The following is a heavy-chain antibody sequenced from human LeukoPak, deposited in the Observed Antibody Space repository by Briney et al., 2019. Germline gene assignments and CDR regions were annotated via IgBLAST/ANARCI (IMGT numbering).Heavy chain of an antibody. CDR2: INSDGSST. CDR1: EFTFSSYW. J-gene: IGHJ4*02. D-gene: IGHD2-21*02. Sequence: VGSLRLSCAASEFTFSSYWMHWVRQAPGKGLVWVSRINSDGSSTSYADSVKGRFTISRDNAKNTLYLQMNSLRAEDTAVYYCARGGYCRGDCYTFEYWGQGTLVTVSS. V-gene: IGHV3-74*01. CDR3: ARGGYCRGDCYTFEY.